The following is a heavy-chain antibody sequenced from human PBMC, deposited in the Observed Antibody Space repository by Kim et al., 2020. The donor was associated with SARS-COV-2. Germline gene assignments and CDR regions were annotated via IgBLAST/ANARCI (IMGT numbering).Heavy chain of an antibody. CDR3: AKETYGSGSYYIGDYFDY. D-gene: IGHD3-10*01. CDR2: ISGSGGST. V-gene: IGHV3-23*01. Sequence: GGSLRLSCAASGFTFSSYAMSWVRQAPGKGLECVSAISGSGGSTYYADSVKGRFTISRDNSKNTLYLQMNSLRAEDTAVYYCAKETYGSGSYYIGDYFDYWGQGTLVTVSS. J-gene: IGHJ4*02. CDR1: GFTFSSYA.